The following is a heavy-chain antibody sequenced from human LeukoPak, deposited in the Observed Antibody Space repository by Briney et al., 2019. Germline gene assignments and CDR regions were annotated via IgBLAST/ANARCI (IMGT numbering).Heavy chain of an antibody. V-gene: IGHV4-61*02. CDR1: GGSISSGSYY. CDR2: IYTSGST. CDR3: ARVTRTLCSGGSCYSGYFDY. J-gene: IGHJ4*02. D-gene: IGHD2-15*01. Sequence: SETLSLTCTVSGGSISSGSYYWRWIRQPAGKGLEWLGRIYTSGSTNYNPSLKSRVTISVDTSKNQFSLKLSSVTAADTAVYYCARVTRTLCSGGSCYSGYFDYWGQGTLVTVSS.